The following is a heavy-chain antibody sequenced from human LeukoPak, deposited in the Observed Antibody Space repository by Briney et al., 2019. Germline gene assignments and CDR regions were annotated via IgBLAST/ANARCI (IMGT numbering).Heavy chain of an antibody. D-gene: IGHD2-21*02. J-gene: IGHJ4*02. CDR1: GFTFSDYY. Sequence: GGSLRLSCAASGFTFSDYYMSWIRQAPGKGLEWVSYISSSGSTIYYADSVKGRFTISRDNAKNSLYLQMNSLRAEDTAVYYCAKEAVVTAINDYWGQGTLVTVSS. CDR3: AKEAVVTAINDY. CDR2: ISSSGSTI. V-gene: IGHV3-11*01.